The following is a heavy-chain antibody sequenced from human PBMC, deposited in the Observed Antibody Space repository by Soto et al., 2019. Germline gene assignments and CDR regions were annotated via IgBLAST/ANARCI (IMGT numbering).Heavy chain of an antibody. Sequence: SETLSLTCTVSGGYISSGYYSWSWVRQSPGKGLEWIGHIYNSGITYYNPSLKSRVVISIDTSRNQFSLRLSSLTAADRAVYFCARGVTVFGLVSRFWFDPWGQGTVVTVSS. CDR3: ARGVTVFGLVSRFWFDP. CDR2: IYNSGIT. CDR1: GGYISSGYYS. V-gene: IGHV4-30-4*01. D-gene: IGHD3-3*01. J-gene: IGHJ5*02.